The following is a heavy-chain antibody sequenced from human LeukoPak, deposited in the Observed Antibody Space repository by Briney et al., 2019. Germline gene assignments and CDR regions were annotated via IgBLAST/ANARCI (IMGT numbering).Heavy chain of an antibody. CDR1: GFSLSTSGVG. J-gene: IGHJ4*02. CDR3: ARIRSYYDSSGYLIDY. CDR2: IYWDDDK. V-gene: IGHV2-5*02. D-gene: IGHD3-22*01. Sequence: SGPTLVKPTQTLTLTCTFSGFSLSTSGVGVGWIRQPPGKALEWLALIYWDDDKRYSPSLKSRLTITKDTSKNQVVLTMTNMDPVDTATYYCARIRSYYDSSGYLIDYWGQGTLVTVSS.